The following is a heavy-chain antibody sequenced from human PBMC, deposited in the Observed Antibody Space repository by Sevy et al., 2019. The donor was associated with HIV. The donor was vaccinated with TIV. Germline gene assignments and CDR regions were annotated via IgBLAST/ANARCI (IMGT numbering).Heavy chain of an antibody. CDR2: IKQDGSEK. J-gene: IGHJ4*02. CDR3: AREQITGSTPDSFDS. CDR1: GFTFSNYW. V-gene: IGHV3-7*01. D-gene: IGHD1-7*01. Sequence: GESLKISCAASGFTFSNYWMSWVRQAPGKGLECVANIKQDGSEKYYLDSVKGRFIVSRDNDKNSLYLQMNSLRAEDSAGYYCAREQITGSTPDSFDSWGQGTLVTVSS.